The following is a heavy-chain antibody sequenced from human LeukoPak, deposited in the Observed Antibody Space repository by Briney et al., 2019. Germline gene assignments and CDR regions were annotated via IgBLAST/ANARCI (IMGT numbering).Heavy chain of an antibody. V-gene: IGHV4-4*02. CDR1: GGSISSSNW. D-gene: IGHD2-21*02. CDR3: ARNPRVTFCGGDCYLFDY. J-gene: IGHJ4*02. CDR2: IYHSGST. Sequence: SETLSLTCAVSGGSISSSNWWSWVRQPPGKGLEWIGEIYHSGSTNYNPSLKSRVTISVDKSKNQFSLKLSSVTAADTAVYYCARNPRVTFCGGDCYLFDYWGQGTLVTVSS.